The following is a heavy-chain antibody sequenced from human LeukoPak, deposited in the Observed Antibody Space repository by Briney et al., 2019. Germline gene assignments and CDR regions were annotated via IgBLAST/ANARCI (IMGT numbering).Heavy chain of an antibody. CDR2: IREDGGHT. J-gene: IGHJ5*02. D-gene: IGHD3-10*01. CDR1: GFTYHW. Sequence: GGSLRLSCVTSGFTYHWMSWVRQAPGKGLEWVANIREDGGHTNYVDSVKGRFTISRDNAKNSLFLQMDGLRVDDTAVYFCARAHYYGSGKWFDPWGQGTLVTVSS. CDR3: ARAHYYGSGKWFDP. V-gene: IGHV3-7*01.